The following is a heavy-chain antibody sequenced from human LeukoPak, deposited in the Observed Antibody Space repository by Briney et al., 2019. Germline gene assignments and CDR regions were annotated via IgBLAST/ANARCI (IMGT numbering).Heavy chain of an antibody. D-gene: IGHD6-19*01. CDR2: IIPIFGTA. Sequence: GASVKVSCKASGGTFSSYAISWVRQAPGQGLEWMGGIIPIFGTANYAQKLQGRVTMTTDTSTSTAYMELRSLRSDDTAVYYCARSSGWFPGDFDYWGQGTLVTVSS. J-gene: IGHJ4*02. V-gene: IGHV1-69*05. CDR1: GGTFSSYA. CDR3: ARSSGWFPGDFDY.